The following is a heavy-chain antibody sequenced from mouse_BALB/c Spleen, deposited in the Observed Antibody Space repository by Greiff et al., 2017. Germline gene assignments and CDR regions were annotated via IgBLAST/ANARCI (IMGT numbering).Heavy chain of an antibody. Sequence: VQLQESGPELVRPGVSVKISCKGSGYTFTDYAMHWVKQSHAKSLEWIGVISTYYGNTNYNQKFKGKATMTVDKSSSTAYMELARLTSEDSAIYYCARSGDGYFSYYFDYWGQGTTLTVSS. D-gene: IGHD2-3*01. V-gene: IGHV1-67*01. CDR1: GYTFTDYA. CDR2: ISTYYGNT. CDR3: ARSGDGYFSYYFDY. J-gene: IGHJ2*01.